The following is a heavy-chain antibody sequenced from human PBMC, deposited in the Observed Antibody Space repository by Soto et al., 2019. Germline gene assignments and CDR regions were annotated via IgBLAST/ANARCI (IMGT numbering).Heavy chain of an antibody. CDR1: GGTFSSYT. CDR2: IIPILGIA. V-gene: IGHV1-69*02. CDR3: ARHLHSDSVHITPVSPDY. J-gene: IGHJ4*02. D-gene: IGHD4-4*01. Sequence: ASVKVSFKASGGTFSSYTISWVRQAPGQGLEWMGRIIPILGIANYAQKFQGRVTITADKSTSTAYMELSSLRSEDTAVYYCARHLHSDSVHITPVSPDYWGQGTVVTVSS.